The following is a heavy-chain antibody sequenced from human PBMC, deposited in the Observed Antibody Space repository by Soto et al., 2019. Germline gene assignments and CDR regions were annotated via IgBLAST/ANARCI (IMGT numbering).Heavy chain of an antibody. Sequence: GGSLRLSCAASGFTFSNAWMSWVRQAPGKGLEWVGRIKSKTDGGTTDYAAPVKGRFTISRDDSKNTLYLQMNSLKTEDTAVYYCTTDRTGYSSSLFDYWGQGTLVTVSS. D-gene: IGHD6-6*01. CDR1: GFTFSNAW. V-gene: IGHV3-15*01. CDR3: TTDRTGYSSSLFDY. J-gene: IGHJ4*02. CDR2: IKSKTDGGTT.